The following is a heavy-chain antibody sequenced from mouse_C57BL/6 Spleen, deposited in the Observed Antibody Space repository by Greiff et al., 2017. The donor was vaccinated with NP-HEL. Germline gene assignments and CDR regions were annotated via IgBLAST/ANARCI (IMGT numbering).Heavy chain of an antibody. V-gene: IGHV3-6*01. D-gene: IGHD2-4*01. J-gene: IGHJ3*01. CDR2: ISYDGSN. CDR1: GYSITSGYY. Sequence: EVKLLESGPGLVKPSQSLSLTCSVTGYSITSGYYWNWIRQFPGNKLEWMGYISYDGSNNYNPSLKNRISITRDTSKNQFFLKLNSVTTEDTATYYCARPYDYDGAWFAYWGQGTLVTVSA. CDR3: ARPYDYDGAWFAY.